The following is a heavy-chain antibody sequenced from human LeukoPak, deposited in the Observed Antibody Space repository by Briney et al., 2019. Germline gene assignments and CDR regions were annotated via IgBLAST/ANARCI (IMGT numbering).Heavy chain of an antibody. V-gene: IGHV4-59*01. Sequence: SETLSLTCTVPGGSISSYYWSWIRQPPGKGLEWIGYIYYSGSTNYNPSLKSRVTISVDTSKNQFSLKLSSVTAADTAVYYCARVTTHIVVVTASDAFDIWGQGTMVTVSS. CDR2: IYYSGST. J-gene: IGHJ3*02. D-gene: IGHD2-21*02. CDR1: GGSISSYY. CDR3: ARVTTHIVVVTASDAFDI.